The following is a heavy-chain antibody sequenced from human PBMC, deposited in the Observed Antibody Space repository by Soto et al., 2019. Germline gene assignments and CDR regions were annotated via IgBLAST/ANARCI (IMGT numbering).Heavy chain of an antibody. CDR2: VYPGDPNI. Sequence: GESLKISCKGSGYSFTSYWIAWVRQMPGKGLEWMGFVYPGDPNIRYSPSFQGQVTISADTSITTAYLQWSSLKASDTAMYYCATQLATSQDAFDLWGQGTMVTVSS. J-gene: IGHJ3*01. D-gene: IGHD2-2*01. CDR3: ATQLATSQDAFDL. CDR1: GYSFTSYW. V-gene: IGHV5-51*01.